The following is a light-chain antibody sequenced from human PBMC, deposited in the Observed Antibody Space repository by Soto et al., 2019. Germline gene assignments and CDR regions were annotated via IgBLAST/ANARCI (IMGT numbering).Light chain of an antibody. CDR1: QSVSSY. CDR3: QQRSNWPIT. Sequence: EIVLTQSPATLSLSPGERATLSCRASQSVSSYLAGYQQKPGQAPRLLIYDASNRATGIPARFSGSGSGTDFTLTIRSLEPEDFAVYYCQQRSNWPITFGQGTRLEIK. V-gene: IGKV3-11*01. CDR2: DAS. J-gene: IGKJ5*01.